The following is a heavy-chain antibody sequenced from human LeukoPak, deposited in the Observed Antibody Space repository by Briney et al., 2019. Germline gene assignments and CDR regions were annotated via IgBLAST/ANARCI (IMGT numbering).Heavy chain of an antibody. V-gene: IGHV4-38-2*02. J-gene: IGHJ4*02. CDR3: ARQIASAGTAGFDF. Sequence: EPSETLSLTCTVSDYSIRSAYYWGWIRQPPGKGLEWIGSIYHSGSTFYNPSLKSRVTISVDTSKNQFSLKLSSVTAADTAVYYCARQIASAGTAGFDFWGQGALVTVSS. CDR1: DYSIRSAYY. CDR2: IYHSGST. D-gene: IGHD6-13*01.